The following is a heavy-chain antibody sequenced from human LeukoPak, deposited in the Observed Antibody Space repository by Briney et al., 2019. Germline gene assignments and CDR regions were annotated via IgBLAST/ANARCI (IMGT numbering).Heavy chain of an antibody. V-gene: IGHV1-69*01. Sequence: GASVKVSCKASGGTFSSYAISWVRQAPGQGLEWMGGIIPIFGTANYAQKFQGRVTITADESTSTAYMELSSLRSEDTAVYYRARAITMVRGVIGEDYYYGMDVWGKGTTVTVSS. CDR1: GGTFSSYA. CDR2: IIPIFGTA. CDR3: ARAITMVRGVIGEDYYYGMDV. J-gene: IGHJ6*04. D-gene: IGHD3-10*01.